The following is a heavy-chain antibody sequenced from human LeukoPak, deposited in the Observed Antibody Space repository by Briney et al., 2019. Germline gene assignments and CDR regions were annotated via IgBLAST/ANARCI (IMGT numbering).Heavy chain of an antibody. D-gene: IGHD6-6*01. CDR1: GFTFSSYG. J-gene: IGHJ4*02. V-gene: IGHV3-30*18. CDR2: ISYDGSNK. CDR3: AKMGYSSSSGDY. Sequence: PGGSLRLSCAASGFTFSSYGMHWVRQAPGKGLEWVAAISYDGSNKYYADSVKGRFTISRDNSKNTLYLQMNSLRAEDTAVYYCAKMGYSSSSGDYWGQGTLVTVSS.